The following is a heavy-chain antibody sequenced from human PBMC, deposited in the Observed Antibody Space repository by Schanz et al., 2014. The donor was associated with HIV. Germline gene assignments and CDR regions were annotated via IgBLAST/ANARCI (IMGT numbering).Heavy chain of an antibody. CDR3: VRHVNFLKTDF. CDR1: GYSFTSNF. J-gene: IGHJ4*02. D-gene: IGHD3-3*01. V-gene: IGHV1-2*02. Sequence: QVQLVQSGAEVKKPGASVKLSCKASGYSFTSNFIHWVRQAPGQGLQWMGWINPANGVTKYAQKFRDRVTLTRDTSISTLYMELTSLRSDDTAVYYCVRHVNFLKTDFWGQGTLVTVSS. CDR2: INPANGVT.